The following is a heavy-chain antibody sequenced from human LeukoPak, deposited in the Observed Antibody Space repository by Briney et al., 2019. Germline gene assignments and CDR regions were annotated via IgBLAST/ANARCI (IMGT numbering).Heavy chain of an antibody. CDR2: INPNSGGT. CDR3: ARSPRSYYYDSSGYLTAHYYYYYMDV. V-gene: IGHV1-2*02. Sequence: ASVKVSCKASGYTFTGYYVHWVRQAPGQGLEWMGWINPNSGGTNYAQKFQGRVTMTRDTSISTAYMELSRLRSDDTAVYYCARSPRSYYYDSSGYLTAHYYYYYMDVWGKGTTVTVSS. J-gene: IGHJ6*03. CDR1: GYTFTGYY. D-gene: IGHD3-22*01.